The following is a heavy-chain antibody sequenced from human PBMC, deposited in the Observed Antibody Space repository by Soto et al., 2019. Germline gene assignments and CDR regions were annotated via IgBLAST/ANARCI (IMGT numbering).Heavy chain of an antibody. CDR1: GASVSTGAYY. Sequence: SETLSLTCTVSGASVSTGAYYWGWVRQRPGRGLEWIGYVYESGYTYYNMSLKSRLTISLDRSNNQFSLGLTSVTAADTAVYYCARDADSGYDSHYFDYWGQGTLVTVSS. CDR3: ARDADSGYDSHYFDY. CDR2: VYESGYT. J-gene: IGHJ4*02. D-gene: IGHD5-12*01. V-gene: IGHV4-31*03.